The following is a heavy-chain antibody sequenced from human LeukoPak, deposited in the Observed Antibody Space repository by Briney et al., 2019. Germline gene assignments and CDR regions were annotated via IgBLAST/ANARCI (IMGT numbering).Heavy chain of an antibody. V-gene: IGHV1-18*01. CDR2: ISAYNGNT. CDR1: GYTFTSYG. J-gene: IGHJ5*02. D-gene: IGHD3-22*01. CDR3: ARDTTLTYYYDSSHPWGFDP. Sequence: ASVKVSCKASGYTFTSYGISWVRQAPGQGLEWMGWISAYNGNTNYAQKLQGRVTMTTDTSTSTAYMELRSLRSDDTAVYYCARDTTLTYYYDSSHPWGFDPWGQGTLVTVSS.